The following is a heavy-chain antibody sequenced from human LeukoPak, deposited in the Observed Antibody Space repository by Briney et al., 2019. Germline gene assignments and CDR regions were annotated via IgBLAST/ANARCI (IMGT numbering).Heavy chain of an antibody. J-gene: IGHJ4*02. D-gene: IGHD3-16*02. Sequence: SETLSLTCTVSGGSISSYYWSWIRQPPGKGLEWIGYIYYSGSTNYNPSLKSRVTMSVDTSKNQFSLKLGSVTAADTAVYYCATGHYVWGSYRYTYVYWGQGTLVTVSS. CDR2: IYYSGST. V-gene: IGHV4-59*01. CDR1: GGSISSYY. CDR3: ATGHYVWGSYRYTYVY.